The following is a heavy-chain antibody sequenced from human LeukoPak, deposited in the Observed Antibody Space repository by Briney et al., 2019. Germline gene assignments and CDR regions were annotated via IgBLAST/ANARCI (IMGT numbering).Heavy chain of an antibody. D-gene: IGHD1-26*01. CDR2: IGTAGDT. Sequence: PGGSLRLSCAASGFTFSSYDMHWVRQATGKGLEWVSAIGTAGDTYYPGSVKGRFTISRENAKNSLYLQMNSLRAGDTAVYYCARGRESYYKVDAFDIWGQGTMVTVSS. J-gene: IGHJ3*02. CDR1: GFTFSSYD. V-gene: IGHV3-13*01. CDR3: ARGRESYYKVDAFDI.